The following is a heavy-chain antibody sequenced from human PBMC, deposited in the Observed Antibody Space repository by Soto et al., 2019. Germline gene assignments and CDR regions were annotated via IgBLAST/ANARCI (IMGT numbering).Heavy chain of an antibody. V-gene: IGHV3-23*01. D-gene: IGHD3-10*01. CDR3: AKGSGVGGYFFDY. CDR2: ISGSGGST. CDR1: GFTFNSYA. J-gene: IGHJ4*02. Sequence: PGGSLRLSCAASGFTFNSYAMSWVRQAPGKGLEWVSGISGSGGSTYYADSVKGRFTISRDNSKNTLYVQMNSLRAEGTAVYYCAKGSGVGGYFFDYWGQGTLVTVSS.